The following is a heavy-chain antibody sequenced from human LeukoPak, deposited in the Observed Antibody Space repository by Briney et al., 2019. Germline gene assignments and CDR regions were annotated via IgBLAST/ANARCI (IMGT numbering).Heavy chain of an antibody. CDR2: ISSSSSYI. J-gene: IGHJ4*02. Sequence: GGSLRLSCAASGFTFSSYSMNWVRQAPGKGLEWVSSISSSSSYIYYADSVKGRFTISRDNAKNSLYLQMNSLRAEDTAVYYCARPIAAAAIFDYWGQGTLVTVSS. CDR1: GFTFSSYS. CDR3: ARPIAAAAIFDY. V-gene: IGHV3-21*01. D-gene: IGHD6-13*01.